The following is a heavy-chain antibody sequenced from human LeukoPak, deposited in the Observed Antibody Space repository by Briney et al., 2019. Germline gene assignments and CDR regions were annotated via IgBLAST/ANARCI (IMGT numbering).Heavy chain of an antibody. D-gene: IGHD2-21*02. Sequence: SETLSLTCTVSGGSISSYYWSWTRQPPGKGLEWIGYIYYSGSTNYNPSLKSRVTISVDTSKNQFSLKLSSVTAADTAVYYCARGVPHCGRDCYTHYFFDYWGQGTLVTVSS. CDR1: GGSISSYY. CDR3: ARGVPHCGRDCYTHYFFDY. J-gene: IGHJ4*02. V-gene: IGHV4-59*01. CDR2: IYYSGST.